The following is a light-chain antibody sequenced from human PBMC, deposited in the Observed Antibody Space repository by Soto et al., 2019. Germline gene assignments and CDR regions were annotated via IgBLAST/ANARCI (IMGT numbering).Light chain of an antibody. CDR2: DAS. CDR3: QQRGKWPRT. J-gene: IGKJ2*01. CDR1: QSVSTY. V-gene: IGKV3-11*01. Sequence: EIILTQSPATLSLSPGDRATLSCRASQSVSTYLAWYQQKPGQAPRLLIYDASNRATDIPARFSGSGSGTDFTLTISSLESEDFAVYYCQQRGKWPRTFGQGTKVEIK.